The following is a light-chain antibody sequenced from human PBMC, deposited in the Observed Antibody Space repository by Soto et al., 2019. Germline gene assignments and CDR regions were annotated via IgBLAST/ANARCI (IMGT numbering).Light chain of an antibody. J-gene: IGKJ4*01. Sequence: EIVLTQSPATLSLSPGGRATLSCRASQSVTTSLAWYQHQPGQAPRLLIYDASTRAAGVPARFSGSGSGTHFTLTLSSLEPGDFAVYYCQHRSNWPSLTFGGGTKLEIK. CDR2: DAS. V-gene: IGKV3-11*01. CDR1: QSVTTS. CDR3: QHRSNWPSLT.